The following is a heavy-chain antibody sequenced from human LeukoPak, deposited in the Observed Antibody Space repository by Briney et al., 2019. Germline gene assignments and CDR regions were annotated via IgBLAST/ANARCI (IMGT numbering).Heavy chain of an antibody. Sequence: GGSLRLSCAASGFTFSGSAMHWVRQASGKGLEWVGRIRSKANSYATAYAASVKGRFTISRDDSKNTAYLQMNSLRAEDTAVYYCASRLGDSWDYWGQGTLVTVSS. CDR1: GFTFSGSA. D-gene: IGHD4-17*01. CDR2: IRSKANSYAT. J-gene: IGHJ4*02. V-gene: IGHV3-73*01. CDR3: ASRLGDSWDY.